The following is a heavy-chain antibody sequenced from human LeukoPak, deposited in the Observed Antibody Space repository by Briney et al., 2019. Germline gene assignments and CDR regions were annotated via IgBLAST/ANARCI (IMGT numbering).Heavy chain of an antibody. V-gene: IGHV3-21*01. CDR3: ARVQWCNSTNCYDFDY. Sequence: GESLKISCAASGFTFSYYNMNWVRQAPGKGLEWVSSITSSGSSIYYADSVKGRFTISRDNAKNSLYLQMNSLRAEDTAVYYCARVQWCNSTNCYDFDYWGQGTLVTVSS. J-gene: IGHJ4*02. D-gene: IGHD2-2*01. CDR2: ITSSGSSI. CDR1: GFTFSYYN.